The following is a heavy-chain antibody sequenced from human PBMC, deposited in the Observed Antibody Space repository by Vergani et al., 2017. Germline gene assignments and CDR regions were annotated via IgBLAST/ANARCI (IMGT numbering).Heavy chain of an antibody. V-gene: IGHV1-18*01. Sequence: QVQLVQSGAEMKKPGASVKVSCKASGYSFYTYGISWVRQAPGQGLEWMGLNSAYNGNTNYAQKFQGRVTMTRDTSTSTDYMELRSLGTDDTAVYYCAREEEATWNYWGQGTLVTISS. CDR3: AREEEATWNY. CDR1: GYSFYTYG. J-gene: IGHJ4*02. D-gene: IGHD5-12*01. CDR2: NSAYNGNT.